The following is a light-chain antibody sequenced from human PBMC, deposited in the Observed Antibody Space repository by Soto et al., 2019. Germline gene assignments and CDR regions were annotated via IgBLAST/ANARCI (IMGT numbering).Light chain of an antibody. V-gene: IGKV1-13*02. CDR1: QGISLS. Sequence: IQLTQSPTSLSASVGDRVTITCRASQGISLSLAWYQQGPGNSPRLLIYDASALGSGVPSRFSGHASGTEFTLSISSLHPEDFATYFCQQYESYPITFGQGTRLEI. J-gene: IGKJ5*01. CDR3: QQYESYPIT. CDR2: DAS.